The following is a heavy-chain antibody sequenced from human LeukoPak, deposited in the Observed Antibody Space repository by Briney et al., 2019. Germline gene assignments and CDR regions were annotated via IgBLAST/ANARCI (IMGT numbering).Heavy chain of an antibody. J-gene: IGHJ4*02. D-gene: IGHD3-22*01. V-gene: IGHV1-69*13. CDR1: GYTFTSYD. Sequence: SVKVSCKASGYTFTSYDINWVRQAPGQGLEWMGAIIPIFGTANYAQKFQGRVTITADESTSTAYMELSSLRSEDTAVYYCAREKYYDSSGPFDYWGQGTLVTVSS. CDR2: IIPIFGTA. CDR3: AREKYYDSSGPFDY.